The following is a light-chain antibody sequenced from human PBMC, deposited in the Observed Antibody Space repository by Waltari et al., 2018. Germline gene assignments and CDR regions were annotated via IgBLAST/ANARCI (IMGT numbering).Light chain of an antibody. V-gene: IGLV2-23*02. J-gene: IGLJ1*01. CDR3: CSYAGDSLYV. CDR1: SRDVRSYHY. CDR2: AVT. Sequence: QSALTQPASVSGSPGQSITLPCPGPSRDVRSYHYVSWYQQYPGKAPKLLMYAVTQRPSGVSDRFSGSKSGNTASLTISGLQAEDEADYYCCSYAGDSLYVFGTGTTVTV.